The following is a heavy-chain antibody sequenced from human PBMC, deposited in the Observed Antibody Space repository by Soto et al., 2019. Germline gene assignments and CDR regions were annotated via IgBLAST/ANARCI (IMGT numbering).Heavy chain of an antibody. CDR2: ISYDSSEI. V-gene: IGHV3-30*01. J-gene: IGHJ4*01. CDR1: RFTFSNNA. Sequence: PGGSLRLSCVGSRFTFSNNAMHWVRQAPGKGLEWVAFISYDSSEIFYADSVKGRFTISRDNPENTLFLHMNRPRADDTAVYYCAIARVADSSLDHWGQGILVTVSS. D-gene: IGHD3-3*01. CDR3: AIARVADSSLDH.